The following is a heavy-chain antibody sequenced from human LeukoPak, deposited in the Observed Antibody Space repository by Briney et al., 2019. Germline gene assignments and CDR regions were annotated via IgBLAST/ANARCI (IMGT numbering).Heavy chain of an antibody. D-gene: IGHD3-22*01. Sequence: PGGSLRLSCAASGFTFSSYIMNWVRQAPGKGLEWVSSISSSSSYIYYADSVKGRFTISRDNAKNSLYLQMNSLRAEDTAVYYCARISRSGYDYWGQGTLVTVSS. V-gene: IGHV3-21*01. CDR2: ISSSSSYI. CDR3: ARISRSGYDY. CDR1: GFTFSSYI. J-gene: IGHJ4*02.